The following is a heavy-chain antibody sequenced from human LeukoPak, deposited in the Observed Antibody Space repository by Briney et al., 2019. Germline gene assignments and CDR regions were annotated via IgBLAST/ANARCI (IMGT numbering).Heavy chain of an antibody. CDR2: IRSKANSYAT. Sequence: PGGSLRLSCAASGFTFSGSTIHWVRQASGKGLEWVGRIRSKANSYATAYAASVKGKFTISRDDSENTAYLQMNNLKTEDTAAYYCTSPRFYDNLWGYYYYMDVWGKGTTVTVSS. J-gene: IGHJ6*03. CDR3: TSPRFYDNLWGYYYYMDV. V-gene: IGHV3-73*01. CDR1: GFTFSGST. D-gene: IGHD3-16*01.